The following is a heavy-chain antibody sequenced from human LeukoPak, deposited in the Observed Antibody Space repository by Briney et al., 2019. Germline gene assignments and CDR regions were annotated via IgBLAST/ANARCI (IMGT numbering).Heavy chain of an antibody. CDR2: INHSGST. V-gene: IGHV4-34*01. Sequence: SETLSLTCAVYGGSFSGYYWSWIRQPPGKGLEWIGEINHSGSTNYNPSLKSRVTISVDTSKNQFSLKLSSVTAADTAVYYCARWAYSRITIFGVVPYFDYWGQGTLVTVSS. J-gene: IGHJ4*02. CDR1: GGSFSGYY. CDR3: ARWAYSRITIFGVVPYFDY. D-gene: IGHD3-3*01.